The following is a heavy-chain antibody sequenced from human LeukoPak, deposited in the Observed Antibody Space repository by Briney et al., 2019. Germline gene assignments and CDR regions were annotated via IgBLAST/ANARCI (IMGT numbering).Heavy chain of an antibody. CDR1: GFTFSSYS. CDR2: IRYDASSK. D-gene: IGHD5-24*01. V-gene: IGHV3-30*02. J-gene: IGHJ3*01. Sequence: GGSLRLSCAASGFTFSSYSMNWVRQTPGKGLEWVAFIRYDASSKYHADSVRGRFTVSRDNSKNTLNLQMNSLRSEDTAVYYCARDGNYRVADEFWGQGTMVTVSS. CDR3: ARDGNYRVADEF.